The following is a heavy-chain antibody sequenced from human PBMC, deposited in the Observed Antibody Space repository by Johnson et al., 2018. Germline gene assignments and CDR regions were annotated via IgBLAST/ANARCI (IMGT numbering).Heavy chain of an antibody. D-gene: IGHD3-10*01. CDR1: GFTFSGYG. V-gene: IGHV3-33*01. J-gene: IGHJ4*02. CDR2: IWYDGSEK. CDR3: ARDGSWPRGYFDY. Sequence: QVQLVQSGGGVVQPGRSLRLSCAASGFTFSGYGMHWVRQAPGKGLEWVAVIWYDGSEKYYGDSVKGRFTISRDNSKNTLYLQMNSLRDDDTAVYYGARDGSWPRGYFDYWGEGTLVTVSS.